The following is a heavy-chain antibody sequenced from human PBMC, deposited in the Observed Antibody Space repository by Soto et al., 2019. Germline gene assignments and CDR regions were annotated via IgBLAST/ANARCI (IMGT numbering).Heavy chain of an antibody. CDR2: IKSTTDGGTT. V-gene: IGHV3-15*07. Sequence: EVQLVESGGGLVKPGGSLRLSCAASGFTFSNAWMNWVRQAPGKGLEWVGRIKSTTDGGTTDYAAPVKGRFTTSRDDSKNTLYLQMNSLKTGDTDVYYCTALNWNVDYWGQGTLVTVSS. CDR3: TALNWNVDY. D-gene: IGHD1-1*01. CDR1: GFTFSNAW. J-gene: IGHJ4*02.